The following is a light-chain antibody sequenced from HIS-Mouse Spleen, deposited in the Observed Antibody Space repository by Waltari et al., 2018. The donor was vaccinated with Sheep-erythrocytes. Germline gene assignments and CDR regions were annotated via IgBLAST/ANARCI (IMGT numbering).Light chain of an antibody. J-gene: IGLJ3*02. CDR2: EGS. Sequence: QSALTQPASVSGSPGQSINISCTGTSSDVGSYNLVSWYQENPGKAPKLMIYEGSKWPSGVSNRCSGSKSGNPASLTISGLQAEDEADYYCCSYAGSSTWVFGGGTKLTVL. V-gene: IGLV2-23*01. CDR1: SSDVGSYNL. CDR3: CSYAGSSTWV.